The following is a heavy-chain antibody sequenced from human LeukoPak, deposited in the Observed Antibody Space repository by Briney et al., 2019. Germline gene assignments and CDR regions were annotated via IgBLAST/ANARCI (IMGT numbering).Heavy chain of an antibody. Sequence: PGGSLRLSCAASGFTFSSYAMSWVRQAPGKGLEWVSAISGSGGSTYYADSVKGRFTISRDNAKNSLYLQMNSLGAEDTAVYYCARVLHKRNYDSSTYYGYWGQGTLVTVSS. CDR2: ISGSGGST. V-gene: IGHV3-23*01. D-gene: IGHD3-22*01. CDR3: ARVLHKRNYDSSTYYGY. J-gene: IGHJ4*02. CDR1: GFTFSSYA.